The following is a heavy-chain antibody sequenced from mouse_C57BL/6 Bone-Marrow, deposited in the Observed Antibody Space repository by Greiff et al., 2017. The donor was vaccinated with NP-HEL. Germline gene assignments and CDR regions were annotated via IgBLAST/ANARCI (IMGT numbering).Heavy chain of an antibody. CDR2: IYPRSGNT. V-gene: IGHV1-81*01. CDR3: ASYYYGSSPLYAMDY. D-gene: IGHD1-1*01. J-gene: IGHJ4*01. CDR1: GYTFTSYG. Sequence: QVQLQQSGAELARPGASVKLSCKASGYTFTSYGISWVKQRTGQGLEWIGEIYPRSGNTYYNEKFKGKATLTADKSSSTAYMELRSLTSEDSAVYFCASYYYGSSPLYAMDYWGQGTSVTVSS.